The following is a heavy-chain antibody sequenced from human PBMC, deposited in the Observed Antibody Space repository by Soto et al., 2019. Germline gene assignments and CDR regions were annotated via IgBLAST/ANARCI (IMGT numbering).Heavy chain of an antibody. D-gene: IGHD4-4*01. CDR2: VYYGENS. CDR3: ARHPRVGPSGNYFFDY. CDR1: GGSISGYY. Sequence: SETLSLTCTVSGGSISGYYWSWLRQPPGKGLEWNGYVYYGENSNYIPSLKSRVTMSLDTSNNQFSLELGSVTAADTAIYYCARHPRVGPSGNYFFDYWSQGTMVTVSS. J-gene: IGHJ4*02. V-gene: IGHV4-59*08.